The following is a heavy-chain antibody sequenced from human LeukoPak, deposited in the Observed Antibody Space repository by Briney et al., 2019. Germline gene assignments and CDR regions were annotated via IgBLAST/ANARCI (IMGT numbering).Heavy chain of an antibody. D-gene: IGHD5-18*01. V-gene: IGHV3-53*01. CDR3: ARHLRSGNSYGWHWFDP. J-gene: IGHJ5*02. Sequence: HPGGSLRLSCAASGFTVSSNYMSWVRQAPGKGLEWVSVIYSGGSTYYADSVKGRFTISRDNSKNTLYLQMNSLRAEDTAVYYCARHLRSGNSYGWHWFDPWGQGTLVTVSS. CDR1: GFTVSSNY. CDR2: IYSGGST.